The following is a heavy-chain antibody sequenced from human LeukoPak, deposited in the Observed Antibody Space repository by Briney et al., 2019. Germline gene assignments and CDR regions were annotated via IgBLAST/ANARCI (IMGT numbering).Heavy chain of an antibody. CDR3: ARGPNYGGNSKDFDY. CDR1: GGSFSGYY. Sequence: MSSETLFLTCAVYGGSFSGYYWSWIRQPPGKGLEWIGEINHSGSTNYNPSLKSRVTISVDTSKNQFSLKLSSVTAADTAVYYCARGPNYGGNSKDFDYWGQGTLVTVSS. V-gene: IGHV4-34*01. CDR2: INHSGST. J-gene: IGHJ4*02. D-gene: IGHD4-23*01.